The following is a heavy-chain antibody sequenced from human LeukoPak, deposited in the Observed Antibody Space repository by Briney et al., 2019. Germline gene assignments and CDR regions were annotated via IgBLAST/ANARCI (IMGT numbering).Heavy chain of an antibody. Sequence: LSGGSLRLACAASGSTVSSNYMSWVRQAPGKGLEWVSVIYSGGSTYYADSVKGRFTISRDNSKNTLYLQMNSLRAEDTAVYYCARVLNYDILTGYSAAFYIWGQGTMVTVSS. CDR3: ARVLNYDILTGYSAAFYI. CDR2: IYSGGST. CDR1: GSTVSSNY. V-gene: IGHV3-53*01. D-gene: IGHD3-9*01. J-gene: IGHJ3*02.